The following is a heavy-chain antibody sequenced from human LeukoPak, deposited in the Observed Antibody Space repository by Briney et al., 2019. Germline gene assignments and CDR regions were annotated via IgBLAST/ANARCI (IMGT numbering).Heavy chain of an antibody. CDR1: GYTLTELS. D-gene: IGHD3-10*01. CDR2: FDPEDGET. V-gene: IGHV1-24*01. CDR3: ASVWGPKYGSGRYAAFDI. Sequence: ASVKVSCKVSGYTLTELSMHWVRQAPGKGLEWMGGFDPEDGETIYAQKFQGRVTMTEDTSTDTAYMELSSLRSDDTAVYYCASVWGPKYGSGRYAAFDIWGQGTMVTVSS. J-gene: IGHJ3*02.